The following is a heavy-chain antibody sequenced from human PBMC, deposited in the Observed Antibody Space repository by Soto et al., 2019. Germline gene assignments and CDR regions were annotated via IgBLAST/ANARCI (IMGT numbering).Heavy chain of an antibody. Sequence: TSETLSLTCTVSGGSISSYYWSWIRQPPGKGLEWIGYIYYSGSTNYNPSLKSRVTISVDTSKNQFSLKLSSVTAADTAVYYCARRGVPAAVPYYYYYMDVWGKGTTVTVSS. CDR3: ARRGVPAAVPYYYYYMDV. V-gene: IGHV4-59*01. CDR1: GGSISSYY. D-gene: IGHD2-2*01. CDR2: IYYSGST. J-gene: IGHJ6*03.